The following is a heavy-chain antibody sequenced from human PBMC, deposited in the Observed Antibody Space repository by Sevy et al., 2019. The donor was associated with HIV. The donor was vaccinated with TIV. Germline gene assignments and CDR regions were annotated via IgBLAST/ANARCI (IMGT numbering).Heavy chain of an antibody. CDR2: INYNGHI. CDR3: AGENAWGRGYS. Sequence: SETLSLTCTVSGGSITSLYWNWIRQPPGKGLECIANINYNGHINYNPSLKSRVTLSLDTSKNQLSLRLSSVTAADTAMYYCAGENAWGRGYSWGQGTLVTVSS. V-gene: IGHV4-59*08. CDR1: GGSITSLY. D-gene: IGHD1-26*01. J-gene: IGHJ4*02.